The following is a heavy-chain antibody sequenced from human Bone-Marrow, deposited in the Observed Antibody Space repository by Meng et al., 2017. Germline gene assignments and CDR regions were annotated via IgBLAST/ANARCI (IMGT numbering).Heavy chain of an antibody. Sequence: LVEPRAVFVRPGGSRGFSLSASGFTFSDYYMHWIRQSPGKGLEWVSYISSSGSTIYYAASVKGRFTISRDNAKNSLYLQMNSLRAEDTAVYYCARTGEFQLGFDLWGRGTLVTVSS. CDR1: GFTFSDYY. CDR2: ISSSGSTI. D-gene: IGHD3-10*01. CDR3: ARTGEFQLGFDL. V-gene: IGHV3-11*04. J-gene: IGHJ2*01.